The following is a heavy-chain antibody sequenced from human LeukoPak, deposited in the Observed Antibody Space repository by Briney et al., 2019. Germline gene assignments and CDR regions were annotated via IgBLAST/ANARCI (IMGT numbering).Heavy chain of an antibody. CDR2: NNHSGSP. CDR1: GWSFSGYY. Sequence: SDTLSLTCAVYGWSFSGYYWSWIRQPPAKALEWIGENNHSGSPNYNPSLKSRVTISVDTSKNQFSLKLSSVTAADTAVYYCARGRDWIGYYGSGTGYYFDYWGQGTLVTVSS. V-gene: IGHV4-34*01. D-gene: IGHD3-10*01. J-gene: IGHJ4*02. CDR3: ARGRDWIGYYGSGTGYYFDY.